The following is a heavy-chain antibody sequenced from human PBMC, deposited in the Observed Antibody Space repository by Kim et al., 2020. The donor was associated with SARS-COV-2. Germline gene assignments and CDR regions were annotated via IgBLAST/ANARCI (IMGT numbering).Heavy chain of an antibody. CDR2: IIPIFGTA. CDR1: GGTFSSYA. Sequence: SVKVSCKTSGGTFSSYAISWVRQAPGQGLEWMGGIIPIFGTANYAQKFQGRVTITADESTSTAYMELSSLRSEDTAVYYCARVPRSGYYYPFDYWGQGTLVTVSS. J-gene: IGHJ4*02. V-gene: IGHV1-69*13. CDR3: ARVPRSGYYYPFDY. D-gene: IGHD3-22*01.